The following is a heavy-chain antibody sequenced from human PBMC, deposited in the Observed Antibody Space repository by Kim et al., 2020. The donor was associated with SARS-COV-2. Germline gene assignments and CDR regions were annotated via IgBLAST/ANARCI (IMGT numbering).Heavy chain of an antibody. Sequence: ASVKVPCKASGYTFINYVMHWVRQAPGQRLEWMGLISIGHDDTKYSQKFRGRVTITRDTTASTAYMELSSLRSEDTAVYYCARGSGWAFDYWGQGTLVTVAS. CDR2: ISIGHDDT. J-gene: IGHJ4*02. CDR1: GYTFINYV. V-gene: IGHV1-3*04. CDR3: ARGSGWAFDY. D-gene: IGHD6-19*01.